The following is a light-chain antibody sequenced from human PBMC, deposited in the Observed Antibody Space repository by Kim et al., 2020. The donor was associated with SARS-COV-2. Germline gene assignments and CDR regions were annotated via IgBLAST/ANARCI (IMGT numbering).Light chain of an antibody. CDR2: GAS. CDR1: KRSSSNY. V-gene: IGKV3-20*01. J-gene: IGKJ1*01. CDR3: QQHGGSPLT. Sequence: SPGGGATTPCCGSKRSSSNYIAWYQQKPGQAPRLLIYGASTRATGIPDRFSASGSGTDFTLTVSSLEPEDFAVYYCQQHGGSPLTFGQGTKVDIK.